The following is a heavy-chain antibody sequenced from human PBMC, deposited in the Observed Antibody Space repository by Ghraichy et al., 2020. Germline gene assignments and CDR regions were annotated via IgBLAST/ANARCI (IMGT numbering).Heavy chain of an antibody. CDR2: ISYDGSNK. D-gene: IGHD6-13*01. J-gene: IGHJ6*03. CDR1: GFTFSDYA. CDR3: AGSGNYFYYYRDV. Sequence: GGSLRLSCAASGFTFSDYALHWVRQAPGNGLEWVAVISYDGSNKYYADSVKGRFTISRDNSKNTLYLQMNSLRAEDTAVYSCAGSGNYFYYYRDVWGKGTTVTVSS. V-gene: IGHV3-30-3*01.